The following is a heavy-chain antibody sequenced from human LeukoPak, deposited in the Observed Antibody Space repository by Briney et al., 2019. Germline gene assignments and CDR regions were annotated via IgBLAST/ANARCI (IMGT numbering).Heavy chain of an antibody. Sequence: PGGSPRLSCAASGFTFSNYAMNWVRQAPGKGLECVSSITSSSGSMYYADSVKGRFTISRDNAKNSLYLQMNSLRAEDTAVYYCARQYSSGSGGWGQGTLVTVSS. V-gene: IGHV3-21*01. D-gene: IGHD6-19*01. J-gene: IGHJ4*02. CDR2: ITSSSGSM. CDR3: ARQYSSGSGG. CDR1: GFTFSNYA.